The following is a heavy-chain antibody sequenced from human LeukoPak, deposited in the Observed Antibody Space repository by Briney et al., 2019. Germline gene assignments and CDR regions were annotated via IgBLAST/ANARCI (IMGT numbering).Heavy chain of an antibody. CDR1: GGSFSGYY. D-gene: IGHD3-10*01. V-gene: IGHV4-34*01. Sequence: PSETLSLTCAVYGGSFSGYYWSWIRQPPGKGLEWIGEINHSGSTNYNPSLKSRVTISVDTSKNQFSLKLSSVTAADTAVYYCARDLTYYYGPGPHYYYYMDVWGKGTTVTVSS. CDR2: INHSGST. CDR3: ARDLTYYYGPGPHYYYYMDV. J-gene: IGHJ6*03.